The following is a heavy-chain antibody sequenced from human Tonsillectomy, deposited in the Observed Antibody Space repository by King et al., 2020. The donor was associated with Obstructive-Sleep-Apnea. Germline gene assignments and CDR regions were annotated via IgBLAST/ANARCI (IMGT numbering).Heavy chain of an antibody. J-gene: IGHJ4*02. Sequence: VQLVESGGGLVQPGRSLRLSCAASGFTFDDYAMHWVRQAPGKGLEWVSGISWNSGSIGYSESVKGRFTISRDNAKNSLYLQMNSMRAEDTALYYCAKDKRYSGGNSGYYFDYWGQGTLVTVSS. V-gene: IGHV3-9*01. CDR1: GFTFDDYA. CDR3: AKDKRYSGGNSGYYFDY. D-gene: IGHD4-23*01. CDR2: ISWNSGSI.